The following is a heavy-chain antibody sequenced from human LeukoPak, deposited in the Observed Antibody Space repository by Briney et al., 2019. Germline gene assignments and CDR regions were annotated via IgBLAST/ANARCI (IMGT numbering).Heavy chain of an antibody. V-gene: IGHV3-23*01. CDR2: ISGSGGST. CDR1: GFGFSSYG. J-gene: IGHJ4*02. CDR3: AKEGSALWFGELSYYFDY. Sequence: GGSLRLSCAASGFGFSSYGMTWVRQAPGKGLERVSGISGSGGSTYYADSVKGRFTISRDNSKNTLYLQMNSLRAEDTAVYYCAKEGSALWFGELSYYFDYWGQGTLVTVSS. D-gene: IGHD3-10*01.